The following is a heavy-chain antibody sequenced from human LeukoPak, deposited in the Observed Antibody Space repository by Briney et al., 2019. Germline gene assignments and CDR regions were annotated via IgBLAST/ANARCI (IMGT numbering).Heavy chain of an antibody. J-gene: IGHJ6*03. CDR3: ARGQITGTFGYFYYYMDV. D-gene: IGHD1-7*01. Sequence: ASVKVSCTASGYTFTTYAISWVRQAPGQGLEWMGWISGYTSNTNYAQHLQGIVTMTTDTSTNTAYMELRSLRSDDTAVYYCARGQITGTFGYFYYYMDVWGKGTTVTVSS. CDR2: ISGYTSNT. V-gene: IGHV1-18*01. CDR1: GYTFTTYA.